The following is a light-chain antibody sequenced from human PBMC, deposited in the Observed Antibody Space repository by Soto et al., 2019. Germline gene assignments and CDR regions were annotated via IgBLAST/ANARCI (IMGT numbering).Light chain of an antibody. Sequence: DFQMPQSPSSLSATVGDRVTITCRASQSLSTYLAWYQQQPGKAPKLLIYAASSLQSGVPSRFSGSGSGTDFTLTISSLQPEDFATYYCHQSYSTLGTFGQGTKVDI. V-gene: IGKV1-39*01. CDR3: HQSYSTLGT. J-gene: IGKJ1*01. CDR2: AAS. CDR1: QSLSTY.